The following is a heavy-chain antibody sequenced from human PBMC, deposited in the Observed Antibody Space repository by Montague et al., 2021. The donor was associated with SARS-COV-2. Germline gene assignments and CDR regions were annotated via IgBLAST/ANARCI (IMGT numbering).Heavy chain of an antibody. Sequence: TLSLTCTVSGGSISSGGYYWSWIRQPPGKGLEWIGYIYYSGSTYYNPSLKSRVTISVDTSKNQFSLRLSSVTAADTAVYYCARGGTSKTIFGVVTHVLEVDVWGKGTTVTVSS. J-gene: IGHJ6*04. CDR2: IYYSGST. CDR3: ARGGTSKTIFGVVTHVLEVDV. V-gene: IGHV4-31*03. D-gene: IGHD3-3*01. CDR1: GGSISSGGYY.